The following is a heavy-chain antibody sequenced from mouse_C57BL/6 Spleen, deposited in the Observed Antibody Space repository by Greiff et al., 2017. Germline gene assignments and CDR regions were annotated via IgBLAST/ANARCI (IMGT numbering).Heavy chain of an antibody. J-gene: IGHJ3*01. CDR2: IDPSDSET. CDR1: GYTFTSYW. D-gene: IGHD2-4*01. Sequence: QVQLQQPGAELVRPGSSVKLSCKASGYTFTSYWMHWVKQRPIQGLEWIGNIDPSDSETHYNQKFKDKATLTVDKSSSTAYMQLSSLTSEDSAVYYCARGSYDWTWFAYWGQGTLVTVSA. V-gene: IGHV1-52*01. CDR3: ARGSYDWTWFAY.